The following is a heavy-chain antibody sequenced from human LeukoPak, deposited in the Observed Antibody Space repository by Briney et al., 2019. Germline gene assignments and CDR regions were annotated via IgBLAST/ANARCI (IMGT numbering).Heavy chain of an antibody. V-gene: IGHV1-46*01. CDR1: GYTFTSYY. CDR2: INPSGGST. CDR3: ARVGYSYGFYFDY. Sequence: ASVKVSCKASGYTFTSYYMHWVRQAPGQGLEWMGIINPSGGSTSYTQKFQGRVTMTRDTSTSTVYMELSSLRSEGTAVYYCARVGYSYGFYFDYWGQGTLVTVSS. J-gene: IGHJ4*02. D-gene: IGHD5-18*01.